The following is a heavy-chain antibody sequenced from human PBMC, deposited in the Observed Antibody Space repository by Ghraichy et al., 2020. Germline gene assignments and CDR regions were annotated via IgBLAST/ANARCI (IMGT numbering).Heavy chain of an antibody. J-gene: IGHJ6*02. Sequence: GVLRLSCAASGFTFSESPIYWVRQPPGRGLEWVALISSDGRTKYYADSVKGRFTISRDNGKDRLFLRMNSLRAEDTAVYYCASHGLAGATEYYYYGMDVWGQGTTVIVSS. V-gene: IGHV3-30*04. CDR1: GFTFSESP. CDR3: ASHGLAGATEYYYYGMDV. D-gene: IGHD2-15*01. CDR2: ISSDGRTK.